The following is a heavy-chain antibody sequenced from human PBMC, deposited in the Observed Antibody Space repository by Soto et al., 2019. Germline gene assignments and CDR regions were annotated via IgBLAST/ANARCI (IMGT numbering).Heavy chain of an antibody. CDR1: GYTFTSYG. Sequence: GASVKVSCKASGYTFTSYGISWVRQAPGQGLEWMGWISAYNGNTNYAQKLQGRVTMTTDTSTSTAYMELRSLRSDDTAVYYCARDRSSGWYAGYYGMDVWGQGTTVTVSS. V-gene: IGHV1-18*01. CDR2: ISAYNGNT. D-gene: IGHD6-19*01. CDR3: ARDRSSGWYAGYYGMDV. J-gene: IGHJ6*02.